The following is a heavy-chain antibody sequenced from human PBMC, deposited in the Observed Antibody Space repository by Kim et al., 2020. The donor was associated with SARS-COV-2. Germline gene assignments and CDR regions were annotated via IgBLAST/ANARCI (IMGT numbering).Heavy chain of an antibody. D-gene: IGHD4-17*01. Sequence: GGSLRLSCAASGFTFSSYVMSWVRQAPGKGLAWVSVISGNGGSIFYADSVKGRFTISRDNSKNTLYLQMNSLRAEDSAIYYCARRVTTALSYSMDVWGQGTTVALSS. J-gene: IGHJ6*02. CDR1: GFTFSSYV. CDR2: ISGNGGSI. V-gene: IGHV3-23*01. CDR3: ARRVTTALSYSMDV.